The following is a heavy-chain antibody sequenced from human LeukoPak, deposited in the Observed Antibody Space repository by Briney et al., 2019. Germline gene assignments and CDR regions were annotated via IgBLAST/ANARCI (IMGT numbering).Heavy chain of an antibody. Sequence: SETLSLTCAVYGGSFSGYYWSWICQPPGKGLEWIGEINHSGSTNYNPSLKSRVTISVDTSKNQFSLKLSSVTAADTAVYYCGRNYYYYMDVWGKGTTVTISS. CDR2: INHSGST. J-gene: IGHJ6*03. V-gene: IGHV4-34*01. CDR3: GRNYYYYMDV. CDR1: GGSFSGYY.